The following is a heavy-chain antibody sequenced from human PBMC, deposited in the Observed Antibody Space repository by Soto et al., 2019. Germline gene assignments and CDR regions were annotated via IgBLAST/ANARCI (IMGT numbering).Heavy chain of an antibody. Sequence: PGESLKISCKGSGYMFSTNWIGWVRQMPGDVLDWMVIIYLSDSDTRYSPSFQGQVTISADKSITTAYLQWSSLKASDTAMYYCARKPGTAFDIWGQGTMVTVSS. V-gene: IGHV5-51*01. D-gene: IGHD3-10*01. CDR2: IYLSDSDT. CDR3: ARKPGTAFDI. J-gene: IGHJ3*02. CDR1: GYMFSTNW.